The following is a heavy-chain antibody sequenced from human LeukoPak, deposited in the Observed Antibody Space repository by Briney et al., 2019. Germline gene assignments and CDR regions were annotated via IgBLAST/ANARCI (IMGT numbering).Heavy chain of an antibody. CDR3: AKPLLWFGELFDY. CDR1: GSTFSSYA. V-gene: IGHV3-23*01. Sequence: GGSLRLSCAASGSTFSSYAMSWVSQAPGKGLEWLSAISGSGGSTYYADSVKGRFTISRDNSKNTLYLQMNSLRAEDTAVYYCAKPLLWFGELFDYWGQGTLVTVSS. D-gene: IGHD3-10*01. J-gene: IGHJ4*02. CDR2: ISGSGGST.